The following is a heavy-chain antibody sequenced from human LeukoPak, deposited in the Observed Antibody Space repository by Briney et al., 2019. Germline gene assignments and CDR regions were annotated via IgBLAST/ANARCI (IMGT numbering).Heavy chain of an antibody. D-gene: IGHD1-14*01. CDR2: ITRDGSST. J-gene: IGHJ4*02. CDR1: GFTFSSSW. Sequence: PGGSLRLSCVGSGFTFSSSWMHWVRQAPGMGLVWVSRITRDGSSTTYADSVKGRFTISRDNAENTLYLQMNSLRAEDTAVYYCVRDGVATGGDLDYWGQGTLVTVSS. V-gene: IGHV3-74*01. CDR3: VRDGVATGGDLDY.